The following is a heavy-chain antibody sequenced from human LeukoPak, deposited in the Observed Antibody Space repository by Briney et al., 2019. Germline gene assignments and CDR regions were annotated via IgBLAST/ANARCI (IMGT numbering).Heavy chain of an antibody. D-gene: IGHD6-13*01. CDR3: ARHDRGGYSSSWYYFDY. Sequence: PSETLSLTCTVSGGSISSYYWSWIWQPPGKGLEWIGYIYYSGSTNYNPSLKSRVTISVDTSKNQFSLKLSSVTAADTAVYYCARHDRGGYSSSWYYFDYWGQGTLVTVSS. V-gene: IGHV4-59*08. CDR2: IYYSGST. CDR1: GGSISSYY. J-gene: IGHJ4*02.